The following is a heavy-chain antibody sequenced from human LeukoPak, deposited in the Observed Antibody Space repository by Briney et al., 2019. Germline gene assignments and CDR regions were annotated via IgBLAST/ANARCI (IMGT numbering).Heavy chain of an antibody. Sequence: SETLSLTCTVSGGPISSSSYYWGWIRQPPGKGLEWIGSIYYSGSTYYNPSLKSRVTISVDTSKNQFSLKLSSVTAADTAVYYCARHRRGGAVAGKIDYWGQGTLVTVSS. CDR1: GGPISSSSYY. J-gene: IGHJ4*02. V-gene: IGHV4-39*01. D-gene: IGHD6-19*01. CDR2: IYYSGST. CDR3: ARHRRGGAVAGKIDY.